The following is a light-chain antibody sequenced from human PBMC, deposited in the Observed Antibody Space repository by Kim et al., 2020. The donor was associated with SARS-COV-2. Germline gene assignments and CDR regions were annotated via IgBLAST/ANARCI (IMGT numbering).Light chain of an antibody. J-gene: IGKJ4*01. Sequence: DIQMTQSPSSVSASVGDRVTITCRASQDISTFLAWYQQKPGKAPELLIYAASHLESGVPSRFRGSGSGTEFTLTISSLQAEDVATYYCQQPTSFPLTFGGGTKVDIK. CDR3: QQPTSFPLT. CDR1: QDISTF. CDR2: AAS. V-gene: IGKV1-12*01.